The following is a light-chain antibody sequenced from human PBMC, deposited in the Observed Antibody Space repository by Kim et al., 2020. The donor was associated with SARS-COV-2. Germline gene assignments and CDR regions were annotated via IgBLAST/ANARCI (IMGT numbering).Light chain of an antibody. Sequence: SASVGARVTSTCRATQSVSINLNWYQQRPGKAPRLLIYGASTLQSGVPSRFSGSGSGTGFTLTISSLQPEDFAIYYCQQTFSTQYSFGQGTKLEI. CDR1: QSVSIN. CDR3: QQTFSTQYS. J-gene: IGKJ2*03. CDR2: GAS. V-gene: IGKV1-39*01.